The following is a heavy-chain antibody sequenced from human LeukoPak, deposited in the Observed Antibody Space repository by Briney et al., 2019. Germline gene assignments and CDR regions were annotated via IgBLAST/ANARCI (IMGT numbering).Heavy chain of an antibody. CDR1: GFTFDDYA. Sequence: GGSLRLSCAASGFTFDDYATHRARPAPGKGLEWVSGISWNSGSRGYTESVKVRFTISRDNTKNSLYLQMNSLRPEDMALYYCVKDKRQGIRGYETYLDYWGQGTLVSVSS. CDR3: VKDKRQGIRGYETYLDY. CDR2: ISWNSGSR. J-gene: IGHJ4*02. D-gene: IGHD5-12*01. V-gene: IGHV3-9*03.